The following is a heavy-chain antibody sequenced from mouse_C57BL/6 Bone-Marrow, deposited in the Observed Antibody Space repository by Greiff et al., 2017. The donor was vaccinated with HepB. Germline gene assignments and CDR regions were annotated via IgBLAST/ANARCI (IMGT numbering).Heavy chain of an antibody. CDR1: EYEFPSHD. Sequence: EVKLMESGGGLVQPGESLKLSCESNEYEFPSHDMSWVRKTPEKRLELVAAINSDGGSTYYPDTMERRFIISRDNTKKTLYLQMSRLRSEDTALYYCARYSNYYAMDYWGQGTSVTVSS. D-gene: IGHD2-5*01. CDR2: INSDGGST. CDR3: ARYSNYYAMDY. V-gene: IGHV5-2*01. J-gene: IGHJ4*01.